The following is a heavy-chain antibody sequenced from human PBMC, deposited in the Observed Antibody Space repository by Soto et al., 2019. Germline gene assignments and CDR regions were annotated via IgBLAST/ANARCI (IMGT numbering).Heavy chain of an antibody. D-gene: IGHD7-27*01. J-gene: IGHJ5*02. CDR1: GGPISNDDFY. Sequence: SETLPRTCCVSGGPISNDDFYWSWIRQPPGKGLEWIGYSCHSGSTYHKSSLRGRLAITLDTSNNQFSLRLNSVTAADTAVYYCARGLCGTGDCNYCFDPWGQGTMVTVSS. V-gene: IGHV4-30-4*08. CDR2: SCHSGST. CDR3: ARGLCGTGDCNYCFDP.